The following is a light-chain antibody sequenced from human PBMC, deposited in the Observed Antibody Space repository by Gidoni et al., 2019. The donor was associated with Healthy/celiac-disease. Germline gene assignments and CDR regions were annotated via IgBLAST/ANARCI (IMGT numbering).Light chain of an antibody. CDR2: GAS. J-gene: IGKJ3*01. Sequence: EIELTQSPGTLSLSPGERANLSCRASQSVSSTFLAWYQQKPGQAPRLLISGASSRATGIPDSFSGSGSSTDFTLTIIRLEPEDSAVYYCQHYDSSLPVTFGPGTNVEIK. CDR3: QHYDSSLPVT. V-gene: IGKV3-20*01. CDR1: QSVSSTF.